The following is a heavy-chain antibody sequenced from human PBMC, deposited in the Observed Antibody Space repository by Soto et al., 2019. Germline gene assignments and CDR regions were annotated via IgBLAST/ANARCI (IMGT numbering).Heavy chain of an antibody. CDR3: ARENYYDSSGYSPAYFDC. CDR1: GGSISSGDYY. Sequence: SETLSLTCTVSGGSISSGDYYWSWIRQPPGKGLEWIGYIYYSGSTYYNPSLESRVIISVDTSKNQFSLRLSSVTAADAAVYYCARENYYDSSGYSPAYFDCWGQGTLVTVSS. D-gene: IGHD3-22*01. J-gene: IGHJ4*02. V-gene: IGHV4-30-4*01. CDR2: IYYSGST.